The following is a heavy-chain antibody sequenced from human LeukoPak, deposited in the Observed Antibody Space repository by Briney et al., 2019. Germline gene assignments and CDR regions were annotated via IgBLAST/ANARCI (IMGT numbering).Heavy chain of an antibody. CDR2: FDPEDGET. V-gene: IGHV1-24*01. J-gene: IGHJ3*02. CDR1: GYTFTGYY. D-gene: IGHD3-3*01. Sequence: ASVKVSCKASGYTFTGYYMHWVRKAPGKGLEWMGGFDPEDGETIYAQKFQGRVTMTEDTSTDTAYMELSSLRSEDTAVYYCATDFGPRGAFDIWGQGTMVTVSS. CDR3: ATDFGPRGAFDI.